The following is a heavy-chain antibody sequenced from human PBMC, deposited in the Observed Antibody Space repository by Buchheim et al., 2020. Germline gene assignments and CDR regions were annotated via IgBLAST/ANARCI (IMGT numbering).Heavy chain of an antibody. J-gene: IGHJ4*02. D-gene: IGHD4-23*01. CDR1: GFTVSNYW. CDR2: INVDGSST. Sequence: EVQLVESGGGLVQPGGSLRLSCAASGFTVSNYWMHWVRQAPGTGLVWVSRINVDGSSTGYADSVKGRFSISRDNAKNTVYLQMNSLRAEDTAVYYCARAAAYGGNTPGDYWGQGTL. CDR3: ARAAAYGGNTPGDY. V-gene: IGHV3-74*01.